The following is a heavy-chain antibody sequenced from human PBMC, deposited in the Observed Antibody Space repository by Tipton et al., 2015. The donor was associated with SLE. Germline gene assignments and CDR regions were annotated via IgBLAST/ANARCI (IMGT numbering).Heavy chain of an antibody. CDR3: AKGGIQLWLDN. J-gene: IGHJ5*02. Sequence: SLRLSCAASGFTFSGYATSWVRQAPGKGLEWVSSISGDGDSTFYSDSVKGRFTISRDNSKKTLYLQMNNLSAADTAVYYCAKGGIQLWLDNWGQGTLVTVSS. CDR1: GFTFSGYA. D-gene: IGHD5-18*01. CDR2: ISGDGDST. V-gene: IGHV3-23*01.